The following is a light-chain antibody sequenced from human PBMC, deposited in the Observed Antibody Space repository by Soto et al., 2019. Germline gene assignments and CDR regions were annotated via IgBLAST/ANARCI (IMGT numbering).Light chain of an antibody. Sequence: EIVLTQSPGTLSLSPGERATLSCRASQSFRGLLAWYQQKPGQAPRLLNYGASTRATGIPARFSGSGSGTEFTLTISSLQSEDFAVYYCQQYNNWPITFGQGTRLEIK. CDR3: QQYNNWPIT. V-gene: IGKV3-15*01. CDR1: QSFRGL. J-gene: IGKJ5*01. CDR2: GAS.